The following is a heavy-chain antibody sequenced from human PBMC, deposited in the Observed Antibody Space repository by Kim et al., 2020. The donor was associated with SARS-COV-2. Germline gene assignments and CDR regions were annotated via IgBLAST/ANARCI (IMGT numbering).Heavy chain of an antibody. Sequence: GGSLRLSCAASGFTFSSYWMHWVRQAPGRGLVWVSRINSDGSSTSYADSVKGRFTISRDNAKNTLYLQMNSLRAEDTAVYYCARGKHYYYGMDVWGQGTTVTVSS. CDR2: INSDGSST. V-gene: IGHV3-74*01. J-gene: IGHJ6*02. CDR1: GFTFSSYW. CDR3: ARGKHYYYGMDV.